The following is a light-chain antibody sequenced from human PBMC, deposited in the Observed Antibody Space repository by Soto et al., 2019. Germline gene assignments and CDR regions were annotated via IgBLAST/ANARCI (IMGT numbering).Light chain of an antibody. CDR2: AAS. Sequence: DVQLTQSPSFLSASVGDRVTITCRASQGISSYLAWYQQKPGKAPKLLIYAASTLQSGVPSRFSGSGSGTEFTLTISCLQSEDFATYYCQQYYSYPRAFGQGTKVDIK. CDR1: QGISSY. J-gene: IGKJ1*01. V-gene: IGKV1-9*01. CDR3: QQYYSYPRA.